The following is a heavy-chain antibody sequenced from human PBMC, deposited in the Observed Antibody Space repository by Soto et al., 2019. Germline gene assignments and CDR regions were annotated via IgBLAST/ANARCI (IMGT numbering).Heavy chain of an antibody. V-gene: IGHV4-59*01. CDR3: ARSLTPHCSGGSCSPGMDV. Sequence: SETLSLTCAVYGGSFSGYYWSWIRQPPGKGLEWIGYIYYSGSTNYNPSLKSRVTISVDTSKNQFSLKLSSVTAADTAVYYCARSLTPHCSGGSCSPGMDVWGQGTTVTVSS. D-gene: IGHD2-15*01. CDR1: GGSFSGYY. J-gene: IGHJ6*02. CDR2: IYYSGST.